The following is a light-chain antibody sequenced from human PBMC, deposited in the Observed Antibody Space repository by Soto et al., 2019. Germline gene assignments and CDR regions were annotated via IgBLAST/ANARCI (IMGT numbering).Light chain of an antibody. CDR3: QQYYSTPLT. CDR2: WAS. V-gene: IGKV4-1*01. J-gene: IGKJ4*01. Sequence: DIVMTQSPDYLAVSLGERATINCKSSQSVLYSSNNERYLAWFQQKPGQPPKLLIYWASNRESGVPDRFSGSGSGTDFTLSISSLQAGDVAVYYCQQYYSTPLTFGGGTKVEIK. CDR1: QSVLYSSNNERY.